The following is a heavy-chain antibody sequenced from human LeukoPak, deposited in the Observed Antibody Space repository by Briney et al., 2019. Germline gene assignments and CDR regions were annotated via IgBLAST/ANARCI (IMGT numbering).Heavy chain of an antibody. Sequence: PSETLSLTCAVYVGSFSGYYWSWIRQPPGTGLEWIGEINHSVSTNYNPSLKSRVTISVDTSKNQFSLKLSSVTAADTAVYYCARGVREYDILTGYYSDWFDPWGQGTLVTVSS. J-gene: IGHJ5*02. CDR2: INHSVST. V-gene: IGHV4-34*01. D-gene: IGHD3-9*01. CDR3: ARGVREYDILTGYYSDWFDP. CDR1: VGSFSGYY.